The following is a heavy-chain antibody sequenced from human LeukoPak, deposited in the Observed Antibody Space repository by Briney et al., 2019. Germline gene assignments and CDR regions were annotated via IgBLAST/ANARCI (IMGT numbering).Heavy chain of an antibody. V-gene: IGHV1-46*01. CDR3: ARGTPYCSSASCYNY. J-gene: IGHJ4*02. Sequence: ASVKVSCKASGYTFTSYYMHWVRQAPGQGLEWMGISNPDSGSTSYALKFQGRVTMTRDTSISTAYMELRNLRSEDTAVYYCARGTPYCSSASCYNYWGQGSLVTVSS. CDR2: SNPDSGST. D-gene: IGHD2-2*02. CDR1: GYTFTSYY.